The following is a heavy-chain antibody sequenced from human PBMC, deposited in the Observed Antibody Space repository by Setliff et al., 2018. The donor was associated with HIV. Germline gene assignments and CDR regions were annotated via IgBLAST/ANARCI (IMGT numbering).Heavy chain of an antibody. CDR2: IYYDGRT. D-gene: IGHD1-26*01. CDR1: GGSIRTGAYY. J-gene: IGHJ4*02. V-gene: IGHV4-39*07. CDR3: ARQAATGTSATFDS. Sequence: SETLSLTCTVSGGSIRTGAYYWGWIRQPPGKGLEWIGSIYYDGRTFYKPSLKSRLTISVDTSKNQFSLSLNSVTAADTAVYYCARQAATGTSATFDSWGQGSLVTVSS.